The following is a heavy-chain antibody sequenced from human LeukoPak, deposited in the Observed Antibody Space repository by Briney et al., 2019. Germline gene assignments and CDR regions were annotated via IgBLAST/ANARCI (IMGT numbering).Heavy chain of an antibody. Sequence: GGSLRLSCAASGFTFTNYDMSWVRQAPGKGLDWVSSISYNGGSTYYSDSVKGRFTISRDNSKNTVYLQMNSLRAEDTAVYYCAKPPNYGAYYYGMDVWGKGTTVTVSS. D-gene: IGHD4/OR15-4a*01. V-gene: IGHV3-23*01. CDR1: GFTFTNYD. CDR3: AKPPNYGAYYYGMDV. J-gene: IGHJ6*04. CDR2: ISYNGGST.